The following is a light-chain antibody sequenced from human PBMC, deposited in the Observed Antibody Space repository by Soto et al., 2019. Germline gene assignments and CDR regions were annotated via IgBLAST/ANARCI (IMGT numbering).Light chain of an antibody. CDR2: DVS. CDR1: SSDVGGYNY. J-gene: IGLJ2*01. V-gene: IGLV2-14*01. Sequence: QSVLTQPASVSGSPGQWITISCTGTSSDVGGYNYVSWYQQHPGKAPKLMIYDVSNRPSGVSNRFSGSKSGNTASLTISGLQAEDEADYYCSSYTSSSTLFGGGTKLTAL. CDR3: SSYTSSSTL.